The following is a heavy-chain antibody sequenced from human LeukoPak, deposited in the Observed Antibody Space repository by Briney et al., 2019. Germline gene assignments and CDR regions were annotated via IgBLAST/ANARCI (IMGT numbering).Heavy chain of an antibody. D-gene: IGHD6-19*01. J-gene: IGHJ3*02. CDR1: GGSISSGGYY. Sequence: PSQTLSLTCTVSGGSISSGGYYWSWLRQHPGKGLEWIGYIYYSGSTYYNPSLKSRVTISVDTSKNQFSLKLSSVTAADTAVYYCARAPYSSGWYGDAFDIWGQGTMVTVSS. CDR3: ARAPYSSGWYGDAFDI. CDR2: IYYSGST. V-gene: IGHV4-31*03.